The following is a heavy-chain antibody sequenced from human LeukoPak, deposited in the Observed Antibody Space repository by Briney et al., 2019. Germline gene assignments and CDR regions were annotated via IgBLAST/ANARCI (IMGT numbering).Heavy chain of an antibody. Sequence: GRSLRLSCAASGFTFDDYAMHWVRQAPGKGLEWVSGISWNSGSIVYADSVKGRFTISRDNAKNSLYLQMNSLRAEDTALYYCAKDRHYYDSSGSFDPWGQGTLVTVSS. J-gene: IGHJ5*02. D-gene: IGHD3-22*01. CDR1: GFTFDDYA. CDR3: AKDRHYYDSSGSFDP. CDR2: ISWNSGSI. V-gene: IGHV3-9*01.